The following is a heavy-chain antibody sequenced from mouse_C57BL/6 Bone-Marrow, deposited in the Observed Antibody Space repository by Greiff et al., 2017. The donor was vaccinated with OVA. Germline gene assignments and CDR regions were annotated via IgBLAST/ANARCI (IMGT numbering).Heavy chain of an antibody. J-gene: IGHJ2*01. D-gene: IGHD2-12*01. Sequence: QVQLQQPGAELVKPGASVKLSCKASGYTFTSFWMQWVKQRPGQGLEWLGEIDPSDSYTNYNQKFKGKATLTVDTSSSTAYMQLSSLTSEDSAVYYGARLLLNVYGGQGTTNTSS. CDR3: ARLLLNVY. V-gene: IGHV1-50*01. CDR2: IDPSDSYT. CDR1: GYTFTSFW.